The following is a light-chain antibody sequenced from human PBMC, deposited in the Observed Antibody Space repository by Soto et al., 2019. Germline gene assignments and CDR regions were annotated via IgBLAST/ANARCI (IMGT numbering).Light chain of an antibody. J-gene: IGLJ1*01. CDR1: SSDIGAYNY. Sequence: QPVLTQPASVSGSPGQSITISCTGTSSDIGAYNYVSWYQQYPGKGPKVMIYDVYSRPAGVSNRFSGSKSGNTASLTISGLQPEDEADYYCSSYTIGDLYVFGTGTKLTVL. V-gene: IGLV2-14*01. CDR3: SSYTIGDLYV. CDR2: DVY.